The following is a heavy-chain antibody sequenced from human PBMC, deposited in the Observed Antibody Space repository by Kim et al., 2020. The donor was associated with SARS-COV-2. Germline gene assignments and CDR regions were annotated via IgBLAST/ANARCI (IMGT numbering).Heavy chain of an antibody. J-gene: IGHJ5*02. Sequence: SLKSRVTISVDTSKNEFSLRLSSVTAADTAVYYCARLATKGYSSGWLFDPWGQGTLVTVSS. V-gene: IGHV4-39*01. D-gene: IGHD6-19*01. CDR3: ARLATKGYSSGWLFDP.